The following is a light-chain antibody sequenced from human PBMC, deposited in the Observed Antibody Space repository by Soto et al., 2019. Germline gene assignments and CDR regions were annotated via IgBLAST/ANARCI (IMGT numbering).Light chain of an antibody. CDR3: PQYNYWLWT. CDR2: GAS. CDR1: QSVSSN. J-gene: IGKJ1*01. Sequence: EIVMTQSPATLSVSPGERAILSCRASQSVSSNLAWYQQKPGQAPRLLIYGASTRATGIPARFSASGSWTGLTLTSRTLKTTDLAGCDCPQYNYWLWTFGLGTNVEVK. V-gene: IGKV3-15*01.